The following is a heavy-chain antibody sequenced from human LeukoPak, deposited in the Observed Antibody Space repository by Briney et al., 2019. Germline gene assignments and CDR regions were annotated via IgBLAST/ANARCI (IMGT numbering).Heavy chain of an antibody. V-gene: IGHV4-59*01. D-gene: IGHD2-15*01. Sequence: SETLSLTCTVSGASISTSYWYWIRQPPGKGLEWIGCIHYSGDINYNPSLKSRVTISAYTSKNQLSLKLSSVTAADTAVYYCARVGCSGGSCYPDYWGQGTLVTVSS. J-gene: IGHJ4*02. CDR3: ARVGCSGGSCYPDY. CDR2: IHYSGDI. CDR1: GASISTSY.